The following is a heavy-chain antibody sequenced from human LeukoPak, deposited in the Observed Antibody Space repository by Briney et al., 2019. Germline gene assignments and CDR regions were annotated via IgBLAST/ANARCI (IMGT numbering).Heavy chain of an antibody. CDR2: INHSGST. V-gene: IGHV4-34*01. J-gene: IGHJ4*02. Sequence: SETLSLTCAVYGGSFSGYYWAWIRQSPGKGLECIGQINHSGSTNYNPSLKSRVTLSVDTSTNQFSLRVSSATAADTALYYCAREREESGAWYERPHFDYWGRGALVTVSS. CDR1: GGSFSGYY. D-gene: IGHD6-19*01. CDR3: AREREESGAWYERPHFDY.